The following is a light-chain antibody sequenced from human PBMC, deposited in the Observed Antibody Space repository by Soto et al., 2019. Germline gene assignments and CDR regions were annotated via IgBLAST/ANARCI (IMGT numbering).Light chain of an antibody. CDR3: QQSYNTLRT. V-gene: IGKV1-39*01. CDR2: AAS. J-gene: IGKJ1*01. Sequence: DIQMTQSPSSLSASVGDRVTITCRANQSISSFLNWYQQKPGKAPELLIYAASSLQSGVPSRFSGSGSGTDFTLPISSLQPEDFATYYCQQSYNTLRTFGQGTKVEIK. CDR1: QSISSF.